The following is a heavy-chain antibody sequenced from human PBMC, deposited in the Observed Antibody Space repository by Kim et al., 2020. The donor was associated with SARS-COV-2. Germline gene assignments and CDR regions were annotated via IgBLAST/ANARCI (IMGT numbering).Heavy chain of an antibody. D-gene: IGHD5-18*01. J-gene: IGHJ6*02. V-gene: IGHV3-21*01. Sequence: GGSLRLSCAASGFTFSSYSMNWVRQAPGKGLEWVSSISSSSSYIYYADSVKGRFTISRDNAKNSLYLQMNSLRAEDTAVYYCARGLNSYGRGPYYYYGMDVWGQGTTVTVSS. CDR2: ISSSSSYI. CDR3: ARGLNSYGRGPYYYYGMDV. CDR1: GFTFSSYS.